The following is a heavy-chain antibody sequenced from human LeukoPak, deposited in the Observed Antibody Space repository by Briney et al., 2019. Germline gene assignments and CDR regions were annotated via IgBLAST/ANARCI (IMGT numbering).Heavy chain of an antibody. CDR2: MNPNSGNT. Sequence: VASVKVSCKASGYTFTSHDINWVRQATGQGLEWMGWMNPNSGNTGYAQKFQGRVTMTRNTSISTAYMELSSLRSEDTAVYYCARSRGGVYGSHLDYWGQGTLVTVSS. V-gene: IGHV1-8*01. CDR3: ARSRGGVYGSHLDY. D-gene: IGHD3-10*01. CDR1: GYTFTSHD. J-gene: IGHJ4*02.